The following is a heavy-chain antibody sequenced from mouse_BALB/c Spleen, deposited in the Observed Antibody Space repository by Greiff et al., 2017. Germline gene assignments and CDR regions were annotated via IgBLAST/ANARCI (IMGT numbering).Heavy chain of an antibody. Sequence: VQLHQSGAELAKPGASVKMSCKASGYTFTSYWMHWVKQRPGQGLEWIGYINPSTGYTEYNQKFKDKATLTADKSSSTAYMQLSSLTSEDSAVYYCARGLRRAMDYWGQGTSVTVSS. CDR2: INPSTGYT. V-gene: IGHV1-7*01. J-gene: IGHJ4*01. CDR3: ARGLRRAMDY. D-gene: IGHD2-12*01. CDR1: GYTFTSYW.